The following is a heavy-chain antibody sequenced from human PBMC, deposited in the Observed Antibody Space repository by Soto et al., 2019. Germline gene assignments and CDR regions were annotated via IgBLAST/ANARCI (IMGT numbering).Heavy chain of an antibody. Sequence: QVQLVESGGGVVQPGRSLRLSCAASGFTFRTYGMHWVRQAPGKGLEWVAIFWYDGSNKYYAESVKGRFTISRDNSKNTLYLQMNSLRAEDTAVYYCARDGTFGAKGGSLDILCQGTRVTVSS. D-gene: IGHD3-16*01. CDR1: GFTFRTYG. J-gene: IGHJ3*02. CDR2: FWYDGSNK. V-gene: IGHV3-33*01. CDR3: ARDGTFGAKGGSLDI.